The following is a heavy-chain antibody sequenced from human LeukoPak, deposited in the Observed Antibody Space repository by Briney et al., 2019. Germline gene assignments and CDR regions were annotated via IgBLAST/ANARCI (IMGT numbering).Heavy chain of an antibody. CDR2: IRNDESNK. CDR1: GFVFSDYG. V-gene: IGHV3-30*02. D-gene: IGHD3-10*01. Sequence: GGSLRLSCAASGFVFSDYGMHWVRQAPGKGLEWVAFIRNDESNKYYAGSVKGRFTISRDYSKNTLYLQMNSLKTEDTAVYYCAKDNACYYADYWGQGTLVTVSS. CDR3: AKDNACYYADY. J-gene: IGHJ4*02.